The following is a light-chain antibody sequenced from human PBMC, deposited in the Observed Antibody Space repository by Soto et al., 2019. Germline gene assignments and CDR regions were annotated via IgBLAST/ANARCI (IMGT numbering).Light chain of an antibody. CDR1: QSVSTW. V-gene: IGKV1-5*03. CDR2: RPS. Sequence: DIQMTQSPSTLSASVGDRVTITCRASQSVSTWLAWYQQKPGKAPHLLIFRPSTLESGVQSRFSGSGSGTEFTLTITSLQPDDFATYYCQQYNVHSPWTFGQGTKVEIK. CDR3: QQYNVHSPWT. J-gene: IGKJ1*01.